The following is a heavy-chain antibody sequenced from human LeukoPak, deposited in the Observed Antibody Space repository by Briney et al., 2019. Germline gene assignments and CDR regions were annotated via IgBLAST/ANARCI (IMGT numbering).Heavy chain of an antibody. Sequence: PGGSLRLSCAASGFTFSSYIMNWVRQAPGKGLEWVSSISSSSSYIYYADSVKVRFTISRDNAKNSLYLQMNSLRAEDTAVYYCARGRGSSWYDYWGQGTLVTVSS. CDR2: ISSSSSYI. CDR3: ARGRGSSWYDY. CDR1: GFTFSSYI. V-gene: IGHV3-21*01. J-gene: IGHJ4*02. D-gene: IGHD6-13*01.